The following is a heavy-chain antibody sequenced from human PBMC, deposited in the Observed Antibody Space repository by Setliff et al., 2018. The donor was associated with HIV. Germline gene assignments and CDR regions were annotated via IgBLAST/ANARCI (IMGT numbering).Heavy chain of an antibody. V-gene: IGHV4-34*01. CDR2: INHSGST. CDR3: ARDRGSGSWFDF. CDR1: GGSFSGYY. Sequence: SETLSLTCAVYGGSFSGYYWSWIRQPPGKGLEWIGEINHSGSTNYNPSLKSRVTISVDTSKNQFSLKLSSVTAADTAVYYCARDRGSGSWFDFWGQGTLVTVSS. J-gene: IGHJ4*02. D-gene: IGHD1-26*01.